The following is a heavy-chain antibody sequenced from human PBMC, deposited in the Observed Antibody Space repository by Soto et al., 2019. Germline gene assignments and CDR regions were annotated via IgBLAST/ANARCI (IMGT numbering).Heavy chain of an antibody. CDR1: GFTFSSYG. V-gene: IGHV3-30*18. CDR3: AKDGITMIVVVINYYYYGMDV. J-gene: IGHJ6*02. Sequence: QVQLVESGGGVVQPGRSLRLSCAASGFTFSSYGMHWVRQAPGKGLEWVAVISYDGTNKYYADSVKGRFTISRDNSKNTLYLQMNSLRAEDTAVYYCAKDGITMIVVVINYYYYGMDVWGQGTTVTVSS. D-gene: IGHD3-22*01. CDR2: ISYDGTNK.